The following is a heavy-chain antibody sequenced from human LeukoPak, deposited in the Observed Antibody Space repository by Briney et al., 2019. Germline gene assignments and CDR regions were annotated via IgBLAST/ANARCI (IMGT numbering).Heavy chain of an antibody. D-gene: IGHD3-10*01. CDR2: ISAYNGNT. CDR1: GYTFTSYG. J-gene: IGHJ4*02. Sequence: ASVKVSCKASGYTFTSYGISGVRQAPGQGLEWMGWISAYNGNTNYAQKLQGRVTMTTDTSTSTAYVELRSLRSDDTAVYYCARGPSDLWFGEQGLDYWGQGTLVTVSS. CDR3: ARGPSDLWFGEQGLDY. V-gene: IGHV1-18*01.